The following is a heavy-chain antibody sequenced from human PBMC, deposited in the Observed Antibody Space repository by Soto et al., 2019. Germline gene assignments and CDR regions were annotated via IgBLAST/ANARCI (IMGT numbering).Heavy chain of an antibody. CDR1: GGSISSSSYY. CDR2: IYYSGST. J-gene: IGHJ3*02. D-gene: IGHD3-22*01. V-gene: IGHV4-39*01. CDR3: ARQGSASYYDSSGLYYDAFDI. Sequence: SETLSLTCTVSGGSISSSSYYWGWIRQPPGKGLEWIGSIYYSGSTYYNPSLKSRVTISVDTSKNQFSLKLSSVTAADTAVYYCARQGSASYYDSSGLYYDAFDIWGQGTIVTLSS.